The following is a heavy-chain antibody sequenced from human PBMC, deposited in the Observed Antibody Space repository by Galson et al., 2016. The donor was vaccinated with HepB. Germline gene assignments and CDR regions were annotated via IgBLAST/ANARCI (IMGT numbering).Heavy chain of an antibody. CDR3: ARPLIGTRGAFDI. V-gene: IGHV4-4*07. Sequence: TLSLTCTVSGGSIRSYYWSWIRQPAGKGLEWIGRVYTSGNTNYNPSLKSRISMSVDTSKNQFSLKLYSVTAADTAVYYCARPLIGTRGAFDIWGQGTMVTVSS. J-gene: IGHJ3*02. D-gene: IGHD2-2*01. CDR1: GGSIRSYY. CDR2: VYTSGNT.